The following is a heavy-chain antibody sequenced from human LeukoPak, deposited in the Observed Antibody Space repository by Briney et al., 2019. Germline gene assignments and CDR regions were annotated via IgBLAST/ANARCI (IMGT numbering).Heavy chain of an antibody. CDR2: ISYDGHNK. J-gene: IGHJ6*03. CDR1: GFTFSSYG. V-gene: IGHV3-30*18. CDR3: AKAEDIVAEPYYQYHMDV. D-gene: IGHD5-12*01. Sequence: GGSLRLSCAASGFTFSSYGMHWVRQAPGKGLEWLAVISYDGHNKYYAGSVKGRFPISRDNSKNTLYLQMNSLRPEDTAVYYCAKAEDIVAEPYYQYHMDVWGKGTTVTVSS.